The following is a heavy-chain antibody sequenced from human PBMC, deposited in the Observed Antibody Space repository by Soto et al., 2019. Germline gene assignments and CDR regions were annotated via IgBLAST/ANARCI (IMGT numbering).Heavy chain of an antibody. D-gene: IGHD5-18*01. CDR2: IYYSGST. J-gene: IGHJ5*02. Sequence: TLSLTCTVSGGSISSGDYYWSWIRQPPGKGLEWIGYIYYSGSTYYNPSLKSRVTISVDTSKNQFSLKLSSVTAADTAVYYCARNTGLAMVYNWFDPWGQGTLVTVSS. V-gene: IGHV4-30-4*01. CDR3: ARNTGLAMVYNWFDP. CDR1: GGSISSGDYY.